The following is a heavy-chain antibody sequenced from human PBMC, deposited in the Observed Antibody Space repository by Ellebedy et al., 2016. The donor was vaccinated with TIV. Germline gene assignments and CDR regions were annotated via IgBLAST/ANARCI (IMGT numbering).Heavy chain of an antibody. Sequence: SETLSLXCAVYGGSFSGYYWSWIRQPPGKGLEWIGYIYYSGSTNYNPSLTSRVTISVDTSKNQFSLKLSSVTAADTAVYYCARDYDSSGFDYWGQGTLVTVSS. CDR3: ARDYDSSGFDY. D-gene: IGHD3-22*01. J-gene: IGHJ4*02. CDR2: IYYSGST. CDR1: GGSFSGYY. V-gene: IGHV4-59*01.